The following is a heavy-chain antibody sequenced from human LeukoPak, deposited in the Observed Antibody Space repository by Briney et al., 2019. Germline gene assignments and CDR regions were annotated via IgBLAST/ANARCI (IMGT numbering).Heavy chain of an antibody. CDR2: IYTGGST. Sequence: PSQTLSLTCTVSGGSISSGSYYWSWIRQPAGKGLEWIGRIYTGGSTNYNPSLKSRVTISVDTSKNQLSLKLSSVTAADTAVYYCASEPTYSSSWYFYWGQGTLVTVSS. J-gene: IGHJ4*02. CDR1: GGSISSGSYY. D-gene: IGHD6-13*01. CDR3: ASEPTYSSSWYFY. V-gene: IGHV4-61*02.